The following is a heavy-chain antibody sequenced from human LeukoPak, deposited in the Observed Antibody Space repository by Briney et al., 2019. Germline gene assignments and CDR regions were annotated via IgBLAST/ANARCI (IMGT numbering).Heavy chain of an antibody. Sequence: TGGSLRLSCAASGFTFNTYWMHWVRQVPGKGLVWVSRINGDGSSTAYADSVKDRFTISRDNAKNTVYLEMNSLGAEDTAVYYCAREKGSSNYDSWGQGTLVTVSS. CDR3: AREKGSSNYDS. CDR2: INGDGSST. CDR1: GFTFNTYW. V-gene: IGHV3-74*03. J-gene: IGHJ5*01. D-gene: IGHD4-11*01.